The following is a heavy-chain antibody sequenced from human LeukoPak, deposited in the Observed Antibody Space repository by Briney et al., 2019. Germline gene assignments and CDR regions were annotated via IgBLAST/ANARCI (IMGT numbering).Heavy chain of an antibody. CDR3: ARVPPTGYDAFDI. CDR1: GFTFSSYG. CDR2: IRYDGSNK. J-gene: IGHJ3*02. Sequence: GGSLRLSCAASGFTFSSYGMHWARQAPGKGLEWVAFIRYDGSNKYYADSVKGRFTISRDNSKNTLYLQMNSLRAEDTAVYYCARVPPTGYDAFDIWGQGTMVTVSS. D-gene: IGHD4-17*01. V-gene: IGHV3-30*02.